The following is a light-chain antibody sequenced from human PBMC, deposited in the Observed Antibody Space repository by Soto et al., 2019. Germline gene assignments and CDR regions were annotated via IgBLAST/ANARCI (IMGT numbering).Light chain of an antibody. J-gene: IGKJ1*01. Sequence: AIRMTQSPSSLSASTGDRVTITCRASQGISSYLAWYQQKPGKAPKLLIYAASTLQSGVPSRFSGSGSGTDFTLTISSLQSEDFATYYCQQYYSYPTWTFGQGTKVEIK. CDR3: QQYYSYPTWT. V-gene: IGKV1-8*01. CDR1: QGISSY. CDR2: AAS.